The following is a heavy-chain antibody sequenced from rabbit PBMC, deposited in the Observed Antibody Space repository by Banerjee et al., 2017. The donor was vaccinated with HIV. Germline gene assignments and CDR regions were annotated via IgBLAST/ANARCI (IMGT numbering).Heavy chain of an antibody. Sequence: QLVESGGGLVQPGGSLKLSCKASGLDFSSYSMSWVRQAPGKGLEWIGYIDPVFGSTYYASWVNGRFTISSHNAQNTLYLQLNSLTAADTATYFCARGYAGYAGYVYATNFNLWGQGTLVTVS. V-gene: IGHV1S7*01. CDR2: IDPVFGST. CDR3: ARGYAGYAGYVYATNFNL. J-gene: IGHJ4*01. CDR1: GLDFSSYS. D-gene: IGHD6-1*01.